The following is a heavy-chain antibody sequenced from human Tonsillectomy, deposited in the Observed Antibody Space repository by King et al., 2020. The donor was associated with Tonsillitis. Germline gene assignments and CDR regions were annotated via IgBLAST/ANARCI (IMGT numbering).Heavy chain of an antibody. CDR2: IYYSGNT. CDR1: GGSISSSSYY. D-gene: IGHD2-15*01. Sequence: QLQGSGPGLVKPSETLSLTCTVSGGSISSSSYYWDWVRQPPGKGLEWIGNIYYSGNTFYNPSLKSRVTISVDTSKSQFSLKLTSVTAADTAVYYCAREKEPLTGYYDYWGQGTLVTVSS. V-gene: IGHV4-39*02. CDR3: AREKEPLTGYYDY. J-gene: IGHJ4*02.